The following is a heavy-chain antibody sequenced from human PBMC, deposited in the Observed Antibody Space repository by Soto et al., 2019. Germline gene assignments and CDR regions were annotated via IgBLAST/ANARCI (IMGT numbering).Heavy chain of an antibody. CDR3: AGFCSSTSCYRSFDS. CDR2: IYYSVST. Sequence: PSETLSLTCTVSGGSISSYYWSWIRQPPGKGLEWIGYIYYSVSTNYNPSLKSRVTISVDKSKNQFSLKLSSVTAADTAVYYCAGFCSSTSCYRSFDSWGQGTLVTVSS. J-gene: IGHJ4*02. V-gene: IGHV4-59*12. CDR1: GGSISSYY. D-gene: IGHD2-2*02.